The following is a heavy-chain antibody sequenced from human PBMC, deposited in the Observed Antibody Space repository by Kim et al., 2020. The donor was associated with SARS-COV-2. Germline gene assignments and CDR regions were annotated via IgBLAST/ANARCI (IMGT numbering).Heavy chain of an antibody. Sequence: ASVKVSCKASGYTFTSYGISWVRQAPGQGLEWMGWISAYNGNTNYAQKLQGRVTMTTDTSTSTAYMELRSLRSDDTAVYYCARVMEGGRYYDILTGYFDYWGQGTLVTVSS. D-gene: IGHD3-9*01. CDR1: GYTFTSYG. CDR2: ISAYNGNT. J-gene: IGHJ4*02. CDR3: ARVMEGGRYYDILTGYFDY. V-gene: IGHV1-18*04.